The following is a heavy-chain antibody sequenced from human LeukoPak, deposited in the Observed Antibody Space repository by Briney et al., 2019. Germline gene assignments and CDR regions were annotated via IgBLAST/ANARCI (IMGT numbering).Heavy chain of an antibody. CDR3: ASSRFLGWLYVLDY. Sequence: ASVKVSCKGSGYTFSGDYIHWVRQAPGQGLEWMGWIDTNGGGIKYAQRFQGRVTMTSDTSTSTAYMEVSRLRSDDTAVYFCASSRFLGWLYVLDYWGQGTVVTVSS. CDR2: IDTNGGGI. J-gene: IGHJ4*02. CDR1: GYTFSGDY. D-gene: IGHD3-3*01. V-gene: IGHV1-2*02.